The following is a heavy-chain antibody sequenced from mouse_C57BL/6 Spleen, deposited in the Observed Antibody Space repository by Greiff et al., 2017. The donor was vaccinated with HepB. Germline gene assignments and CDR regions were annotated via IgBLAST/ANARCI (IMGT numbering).Heavy chain of an antibody. CDR3: ARNLFPPLYYFDY. J-gene: IGHJ2*01. V-gene: IGHV1-53*01. CDR2: INPSNGGT. CDR1: GYTFTSYW. D-gene: IGHD1-1*01. Sequence: QVHVKQPGTELVKPGASVKLSCKASGYTFTSYWMHWVKQRPGQGLEWIGNINPSNGGTNYNEKFKSKATLTVDKSSSTAYMQLSSLTSEDSAVYYCARNLFPPLYYFDYWGQGTTLTVSS.